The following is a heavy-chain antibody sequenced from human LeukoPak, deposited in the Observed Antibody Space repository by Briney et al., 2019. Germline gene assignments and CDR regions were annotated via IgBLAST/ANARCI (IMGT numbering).Heavy chain of an antibody. J-gene: IGHJ5*01. V-gene: IGHV4-59*01. Sequence: SETLSLTCTVSGASIGSYFWSWIRQPPGKGLEWIGYIYYGGGTNYNPSFESRITISVDTSKNRISLNLTSVTASDTAIYYCARERGDYDTDNWFDSWGQGTLVTVSS. CDR1: GASIGSYF. CDR2: IYYGGGT. CDR3: ARERGDYDTDNWFDS. D-gene: IGHD4-17*01.